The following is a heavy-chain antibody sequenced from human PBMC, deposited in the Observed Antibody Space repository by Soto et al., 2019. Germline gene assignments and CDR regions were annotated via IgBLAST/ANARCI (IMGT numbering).Heavy chain of an antibody. CDR3: ATWRTYSGSYCFDY. Sequence: QVQLVQSGAELKKPGSSVNVSCAASGGTFKTYTINWVPQAPGQGLEWIGQIIPMYDSANYAQRFQGRVTISADKSTNIAYMELSGLRSEDTALYYCATWRTYSGSYCFDYWGQGTLFGDSS. J-gene: IGHJ4*02. V-gene: IGHV1-69*06. CDR2: IIPMYDSA. CDR1: GGTFKTYT. D-gene: IGHD1-26*01.